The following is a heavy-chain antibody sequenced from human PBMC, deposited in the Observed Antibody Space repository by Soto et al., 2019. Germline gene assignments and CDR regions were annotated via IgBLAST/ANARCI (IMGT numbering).Heavy chain of an antibody. CDR2: IVREGSEK. CDR3: ARDDDYDDNGLDL. D-gene: IGHD4-17*01. V-gene: IGHV3-33*01. J-gene: IGHJ4*02. Sequence: QGQLVESGGGVVQPGRSLRLSCAASGFAFSNHVMHWVRQAPGKGLEWLAVIVREGSEKFYADSVKGRFTISRDNSKNTLYLEMSSLRAEDTAVYYCARDDDYDDNGLDLWGQGTLVTVSS. CDR1: GFAFSNHV.